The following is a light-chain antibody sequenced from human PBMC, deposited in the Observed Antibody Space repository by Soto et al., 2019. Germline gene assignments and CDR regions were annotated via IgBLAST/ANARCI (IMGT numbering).Light chain of an antibody. V-gene: IGKV3-11*01. CDR1: QSVSSY. J-gene: IGKJ4*01. Sequence: SLSLSPGERATLSCRASQSVSSYLAWYQQKPGQAPRLLIYDASNRATGIPARFSGSGSGTDFTLTISSLEPEDFAVYYCQQRSNWPLTFGGGTKVDIK. CDR3: QQRSNWPLT. CDR2: DAS.